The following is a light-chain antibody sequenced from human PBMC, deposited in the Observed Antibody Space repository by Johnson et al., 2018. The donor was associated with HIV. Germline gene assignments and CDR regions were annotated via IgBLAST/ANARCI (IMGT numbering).Light chain of an antibody. J-gene: IGLJ1*01. Sequence: QSVLTQPPSVSAAPGQKVTISCSGSSSNIGNNYVSWYQQLPGTAPKLLIYDNYKRPSGIPDRFSGSKSGTSATLGITGLQTGDEADYYCGTWDSSLSAGYFFGTGTKVTVL. CDR2: DNY. V-gene: IGLV1-51*01. CDR3: GTWDSSLSAGYF. CDR1: SSNIGNNY.